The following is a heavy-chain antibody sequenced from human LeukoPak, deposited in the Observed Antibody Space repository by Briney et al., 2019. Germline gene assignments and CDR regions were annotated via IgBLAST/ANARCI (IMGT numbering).Heavy chain of an antibody. V-gene: IGHV1-18*01. D-gene: IGHD4-17*01. CDR3: ARAPLYGDYSGNAFDI. J-gene: IGHJ3*02. Sequence: ASVKVSCKASGYTFTNFGISWVRQAPGQGPEWMGWISAYNGNTNYAQRLQGRVTMTTDTSTSTAYMELSSLRSEDTAVYYCARAPLYGDYSGNAFDIWGQGTMVTVSS. CDR1: GYTFTNFG. CDR2: ISAYNGNT.